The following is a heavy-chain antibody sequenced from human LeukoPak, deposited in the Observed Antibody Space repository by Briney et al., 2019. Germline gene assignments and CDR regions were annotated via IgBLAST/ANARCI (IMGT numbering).Heavy chain of an antibody. CDR3: ERDHELGYCSGGSCYSGSFDY. Sequence: SSVKVSCKASGGTFSSYAISWVRQAPGQGLEWMGGVIPIFGAANYAQKLQDRVRITEDESTSTDYLKLSSLRYEETAVYYCERDHELGYCSGGSCYSGSFDYWGQGTLVTVSS. CDR2: VIPIFGAA. V-gene: IGHV1-69*01. D-gene: IGHD2-15*01. J-gene: IGHJ4*02. CDR1: GGTFSSYA.